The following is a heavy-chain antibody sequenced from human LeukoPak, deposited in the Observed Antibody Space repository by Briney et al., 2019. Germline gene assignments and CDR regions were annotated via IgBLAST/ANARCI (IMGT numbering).Heavy chain of an antibody. CDR1: GGSISSSSYY. V-gene: IGHV4-39*01. J-gene: IGHJ5*02. CDR3: ARHRITIFGVVIRNNWFDP. Sequence: SETLSLICTVSGGSISSSSYYWGWIRQPPGKGLEWIGSIYYSGSTYYNPSLKSRVTISVDTSKNQFSLKLSSVTAADTAVYYCARHRITIFGVVIRNNWFDPWGQGTLVTVSS. CDR2: IYYSGST. D-gene: IGHD3-3*01.